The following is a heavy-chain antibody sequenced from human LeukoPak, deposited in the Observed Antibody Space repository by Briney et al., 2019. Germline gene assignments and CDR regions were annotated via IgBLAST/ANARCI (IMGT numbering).Heavy chain of an antibody. CDR3: ARHPGYYDSSGYYVSAFDI. J-gene: IGHJ3*02. CDR1: GGSISSYY. V-gene: IGHV4-59*01. D-gene: IGHD3-22*01. Sequence: SETLSLTCTVSGGSISSYYWSWIRQPPGKGLEWIGYIYYSGSTNYNPSLKSRVAISVDTSKNQFSLKLSSVTAADTAVYYCARHPGYYDSSGYYVSAFDIWGQGTMVTVSS. CDR2: IYYSGST.